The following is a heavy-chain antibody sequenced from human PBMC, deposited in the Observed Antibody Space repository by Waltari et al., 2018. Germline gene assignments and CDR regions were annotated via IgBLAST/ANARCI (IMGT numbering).Heavy chain of an antibody. V-gene: IGHV1-69*05. D-gene: IGHD6-13*01. CDR1: GGTFISYA. CDR3: AGVFSSSWYPYAFDI. J-gene: IGHJ3*02. CDR2: SIPIFGTA. Sequence: QVQLVQSGAEVKKPGSSVKVSYKASGGTFISYAISWLRQAPGQGLEWMGGSIPIFGTANYAQKFQGRVTITTDESTSTAYMEMSSLRSEDTAVYYCAGVFSSSWYPYAFDIWGQGTMVTVSS.